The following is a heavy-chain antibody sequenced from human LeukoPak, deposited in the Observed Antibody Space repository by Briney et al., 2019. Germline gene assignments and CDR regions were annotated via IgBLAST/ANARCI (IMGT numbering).Heavy chain of an antibody. CDR3: ARDGDSAAFDI. CDR2: IYYSGST. J-gene: IGHJ3*02. D-gene: IGHD1-26*01. Sequence: PSQTLSLTCTVSGGSISSSSYFWGWIRQSPGKGLGWIGNIYYSGSTYYNPSLRSRVTISIDMSKNHFSLKLRSVTAADTAIYYCARDGDSAAFDIWGQGTMVTVSS. CDR1: GGSISSSSYF. V-gene: IGHV4-39*07.